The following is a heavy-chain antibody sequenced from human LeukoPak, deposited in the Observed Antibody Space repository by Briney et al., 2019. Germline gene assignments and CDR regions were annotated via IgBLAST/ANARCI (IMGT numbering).Heavy chain of an antibody. V-gene: IGHV3-30*02. J-gene: IGHJ5*02. CDR1: GFTFNNYG. D-gene: IGHD5-18*01. CDR3: ARASDTATNWFDP. CDR2: IRYDGSKK. Sequence: GGSLRLSCAASGFTFNNYGMHWVRQAPGKGLEWVAFIRYDGSKKYYADSVKGRFTISRDNSKNTLFLQMNSLRAEDTAVYYCARASDTATNWFDPWGQGTLVTVSS.